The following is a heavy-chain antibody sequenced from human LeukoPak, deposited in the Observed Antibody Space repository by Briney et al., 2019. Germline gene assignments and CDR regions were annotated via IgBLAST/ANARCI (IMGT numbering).Heavy chain of an antibody. V-gene: IGHV3-7*01. CDR1: GFTFSDCW. D-gene: IGHD3-16*01. CDR3: VRRGNRWGDY. CDR2: IKDDGSEK. Sequence: GGSLRLSCEASGFTFSDCWMSWIRQTPGKGLEWVANIKDDGSEKYYVDSVKGRFTISRDNAKNSLYLQMNSLRAEDTALYYCVRRGNRWGDYWGQGTLVTVSS. J-gene: IGHJ4*02.